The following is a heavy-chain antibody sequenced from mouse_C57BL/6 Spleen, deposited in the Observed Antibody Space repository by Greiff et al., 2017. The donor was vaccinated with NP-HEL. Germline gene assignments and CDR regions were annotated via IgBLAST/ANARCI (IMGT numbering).Heavy chain of an antibody. CDR3: ARGGLRDYYFDY. CDR1: GYTFTSYW. Sequence: VKLQQPGAELVRPGSSVKLSCKASGYTFTSYWMHWVKQRPIQGLEWIGNIDPSDSETPYNQKFKDKATLTVDKSSSTAYMQLSSLTSEDSAVYYCARGGLRDYYFDYWGQGTTLTVSS. CDR2: IDPSDSET. D-gene: IGHD2-4*01. V-gene: IGHV1-52*01. J-gene: IGHJ2*01.